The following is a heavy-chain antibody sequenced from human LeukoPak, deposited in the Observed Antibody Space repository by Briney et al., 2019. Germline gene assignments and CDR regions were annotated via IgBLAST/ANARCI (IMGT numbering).Heavy chain of an antibody. CDR1: GFTFSSYE. V-gene: IGHV3-48*03. D-gene: IGHD6-13*01. CDR3: ARDTLSAGYYYYGMDV. J-gene: IGHJ6*02. Sequence: GGSLRLSCAASGFTFSSYELNWVRQAPGKGLEWVSYISSSGSTIFYADSVKGRFTISRDNATNSLYLQMNSLRAEDTAVYYCARDTLSAGYYYYGMDVWGQGTTVTVS. CDR2: ISSSGSTI.